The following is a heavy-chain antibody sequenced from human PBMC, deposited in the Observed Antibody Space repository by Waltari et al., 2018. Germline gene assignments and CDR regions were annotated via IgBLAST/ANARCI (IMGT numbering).Heavy chain of an antibody. CDR1: GYTFSYYW. Sequence: EVRLVQSGAEVKKPGESLKISCQASGYTFSYYWIGWVRQMPGKGLEWMGVIYPGDSDTQYSPSFQGQVTISVDKSINTAYLHWSSLKASDTAIYFCARRRGDYSDFNYWGQGTLVTVSS. V-gene: IGHV5-51*01. J-gene: IGHJ4*02. CDR2: IYPGDSDT. CDR3: ARRRGDYSDFNY. D-gene: IGHD4-4*01.